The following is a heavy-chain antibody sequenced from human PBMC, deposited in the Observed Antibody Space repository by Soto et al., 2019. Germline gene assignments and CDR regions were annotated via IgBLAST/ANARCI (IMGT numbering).Heavy chain of an antibody. CDR1: GFTFSSYA. D-gene: IGHD3-16*02. Sequence: GGSLRLSCAASGFTFSSYAMHWVRQAPGKGLEWVAVISNDGSNKYYADSVKGRFTISRDNSKNTLYLQMNSLRAEDTAVYYCAKDMTTFGGVIENWGQGPLVTVSS. CDR3: AKDMTTFGGVIEN. V-gene: IGHV3-30*04. J-gene: IGHJ4*02. CDR2: ISNDGSNK.